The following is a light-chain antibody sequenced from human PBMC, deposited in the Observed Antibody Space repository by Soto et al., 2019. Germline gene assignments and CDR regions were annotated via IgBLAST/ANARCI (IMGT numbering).Light chain of an antibody. J-gene: IGLJ1*01. CDR3: SSYAGINNLGV. V-gene: IGLV2-8*01. CDR1: SSDVGGYKY. CDR2: EVI. Sequence: QSALTQPPSASGSPGQSVTISCTGTSSDVGGYKYVSWYQHHPGKAPKLMIFEVIKRPSGVPDRFSGSKSGNTASLTVSGLQAEEEADYYCSSYAGINNLGVFGTGTKLTVL.